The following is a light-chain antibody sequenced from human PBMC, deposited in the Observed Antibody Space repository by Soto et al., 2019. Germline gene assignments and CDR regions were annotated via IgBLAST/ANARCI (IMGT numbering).Light chain of an antibody. CDR3: IPGAQRPTT. J-gene: IGKJ2*01. V-gene: IGKV2-30*01. Sequence: DVVMTQSPLSLPVTLGQPASISCRSSQSLVSSDGNTYLNWFQQRHGQSPRRLIYKVSERDSGVPDRFSRDRAGPDFELTNSRGEGGDVRSYCRIPGAQRPTTFCQGNKLEIK. CDR1: QSLVSSDGNTY. CDR2: KVS.